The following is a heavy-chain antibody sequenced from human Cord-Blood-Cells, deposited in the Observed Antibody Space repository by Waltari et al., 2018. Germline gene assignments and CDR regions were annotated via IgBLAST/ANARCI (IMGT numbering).Heavy chain of an antibody. CDR1: GYTFTSYD. J-gene: IGHJ3*02. CDR2: MNPNSGKT. Sequence: QVQLVQSGAEVKKPGASVKVSCKASGYTFTSYDINWVRQATGQGLEWRGWMNPNSGKTGYAQKFQGRVTITRNTSRSTAYMELSSLRSEDTAVYYCAGKYNWNYGDAFDIWGQGTMVTVSS. CDR3: AGKYNWNYGDAFDI. D-gene: IGHD1-7*01. V-gene: IGHV1-8*02.